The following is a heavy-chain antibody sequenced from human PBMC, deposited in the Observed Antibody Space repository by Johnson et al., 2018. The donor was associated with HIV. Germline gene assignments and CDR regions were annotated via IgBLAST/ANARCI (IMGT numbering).Heavy chain of an antibody. V-gene: IGHV3-30*02. CDR2: IRHDGDER. CDR3: AKGSWARWSP. D-gene: IGHD1-1*01. CDR1: GFTFKNYD. Sequence: VQLVESGGGVVQPGGSLRLSCAASGFTFKNYDMHWVRQVPGKGLEWVANIRHDGDERHCVDSVKGRFTISRDNSKNTLYLQMNSLRAEDTAVYYCAKGSWARWSPWGQGTMVAVSS. J-gene: IGHJ3*01.